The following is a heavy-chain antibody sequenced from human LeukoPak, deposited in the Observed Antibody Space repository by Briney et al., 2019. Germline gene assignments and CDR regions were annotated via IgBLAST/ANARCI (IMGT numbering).Heavy chain of an antibody. D-gene: IGHD3-10*01. CDR2: ISGSGGST. Sequence: GGSLRLSCAASGFTFSSYAMSWVRQAPGKGLEWVSAISGSGGSTYYADSVKGRFTISRDNSKNTLYLQMNSLRAEDTAVYYCANSMGLLDNYYYYMDVWGKGTTVTVSS. CDR3: ANSMGLLDNYYYYMDV. V-gene: IGHV3-23*01. J-gene: IGHJ6*03. CDR1: GFTFSSYA.